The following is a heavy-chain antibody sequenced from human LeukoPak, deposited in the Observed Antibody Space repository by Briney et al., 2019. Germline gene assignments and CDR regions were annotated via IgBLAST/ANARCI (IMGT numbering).Heavy chain of an antibody. D-gene: IGHD3-16*02. CDR2: ISSIGGYI. V-gene: IGHV3-21*01. Sequence: PGGSLRLSCAASGFTFSTYSMNWVRQAPGQGLEWVSSISSIGGYIWYADSVKGRFTISRDNAKNSLYLQMNSLRAEDTAVYYCARDLGVIVYPSDYWGQGTLVTDSS. J-gene: IGHJ4*02. CDR1: GFTFSTYS. CDR3: ARDLGVIVYPSDY.